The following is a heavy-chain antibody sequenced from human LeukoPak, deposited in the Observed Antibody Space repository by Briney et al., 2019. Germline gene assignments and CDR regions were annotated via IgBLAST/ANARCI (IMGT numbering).Heavy chain of an antibody. CDR2: ISGSGGST. D-gene: IGHD6-13*01. CDR3: ASRIAAAGTGY. V-gene: IGHV3-23*01. J-gene: IGHJ4*02. Sequence: GGSLRLSCAASGFTFSSFAMSWVRQAPGKGLEWVSAISGSGGSTYYADSVKGRFTISRDNSKNTLYLQMNSLRAEDTAVYYCASRIAAAGTGYWGQGTLVTVSS. CDR1: GFTFSSFA.